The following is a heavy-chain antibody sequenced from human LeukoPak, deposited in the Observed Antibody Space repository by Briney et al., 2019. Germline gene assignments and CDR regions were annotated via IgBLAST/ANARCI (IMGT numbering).Heavy chain of an antibody. D-gene: IGHD3-10*01. J-gene: IGHJ6*04. V-gene: IGHV3-30*18. CDR2: ISYDGSNE. CDR1: GFTFSSYA. Sequence: PARSLRLSCAPSGFTFSSYAMHWVRQAPGKGLEWVAVISYDGSNEYYADSVKGRFTISRDNSQNTLYPQMNSLRAEDTAVYYCAKDGGSGRDYYGMDVWGKGTTVTVSS. CDR3: AKDGGSGRDYYGMDV.